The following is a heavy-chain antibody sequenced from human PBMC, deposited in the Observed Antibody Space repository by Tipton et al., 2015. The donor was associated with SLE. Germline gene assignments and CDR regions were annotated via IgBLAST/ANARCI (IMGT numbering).Heavy chain of an antibody. CDR2: IYYSGST. J-gene: IGHJ2*01. Sequence: TLSLTCTVSGGSISSHYWSWIRQPPGKGLEWIGYIYYSGSTNYNPSLKSRVTVSVDTSKNQFSLKLSSVTAADTAVYYCARDLIAAAGSYWYFDLWGRGTLVTVSS. CDR1: GGSISSHY. CDR3: ARDLIAAAGSYWYFDL. D-gene: IGHD6-13*01. V-gene: IGHV4-59*11.